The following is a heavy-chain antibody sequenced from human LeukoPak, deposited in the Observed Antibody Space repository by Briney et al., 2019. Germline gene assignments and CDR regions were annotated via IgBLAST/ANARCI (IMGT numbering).Heavy chain of an antibody. V-gene: IGHV4-4*02. Sequence: SETLSLTCAVSGGSISSSNWWSWVRQPPGKGLEWIGEIYHSGSTNYNPSLKSRVTISVDKSKNQFSLKLSSVTAADTAVHYCARGGSSSWFYYYYYGMDVWGQGTTVTVSS. CDR2: IYHSGST. CDR3: ARGGSSSWFYYYYYGMDV. CDR1: GGSISSSNW. D-gene: IGHD6-13*01. J-gene: IGHJ6*02.